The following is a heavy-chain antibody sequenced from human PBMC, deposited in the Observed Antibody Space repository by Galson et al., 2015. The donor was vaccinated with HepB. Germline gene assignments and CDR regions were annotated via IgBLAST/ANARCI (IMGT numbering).Heavy chain of an antibody. CDR3: ARDYYDSSSDY. J-gene: IGHJ4*02. Sequence: SVKVSCKASGYIFTRYGINWVRQAPGQGLEWMGWININTGKSTYAQGFTGRFVFSLDTSVSTAYLQISSLKAEDTAVYYCARDYYDSSSDYWGQGTLVTGSS. CDR1: GYIFTRYG. CDR2: ININTGKS. V-gene: IGHV7-4-1*02. D-gene: IGHD3-22*01.